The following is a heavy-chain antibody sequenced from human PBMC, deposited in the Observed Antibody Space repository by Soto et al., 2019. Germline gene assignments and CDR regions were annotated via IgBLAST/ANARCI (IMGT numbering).Heavy chain of an antibody. V-gene: IGHV1-18*01. CDR1: GYTFTSYG. CDR2: ISAYNGNT. D-gene: IGHD6-19*01. CDR3: ARVRVASGWYNSPDY. Sequence: QVQLVQSGAEVKKPGASVKVSCKASGYTFTSYGISWVRQAPGQGLEWMGWISAYNGNTNYAQKFQGRVTMTTDTSTSTAYMELKNLRSDDTAVYYCARVRVASGWYNSPDYWGQGTLVTVSS. J-gene: IGHJ4*02.